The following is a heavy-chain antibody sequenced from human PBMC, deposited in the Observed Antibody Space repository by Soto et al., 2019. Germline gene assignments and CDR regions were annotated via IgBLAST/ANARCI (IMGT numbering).Heavy chain of an antibody. J-gene: IGHJ5*02. Sequence: SETLSLTCTVSGGSISSGGYYWSWIRQHPGKGLEWIGYIYYSGSTYYNPPLKSRVTISVDTSKNQFSLKLSSVTAADTAVYYCARGSKGRYKINWFDPWGQGTLVTVSS. V-gene: IGHV4-31*03. CDR3: ARGSKGRYKINWFDP. D-gene: IGHD1-1*01. CDR1: GGSISSGGYY. CDR2: IYYSGST.